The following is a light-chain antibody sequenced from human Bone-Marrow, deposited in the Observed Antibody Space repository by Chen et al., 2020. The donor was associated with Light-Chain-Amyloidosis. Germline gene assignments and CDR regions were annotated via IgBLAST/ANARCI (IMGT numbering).Light chain of an antibody. V-gene: IGKV1-9*01. CDR3: QHLNSYVMYT. J-gene: IGKJ2*01. CDR1: QGIGSY. CDR2: GAS. Sequence: DIQLTQSPSFLSASVGDRVRLTCRASQGIGSYLAWYQQKPGRAPKLLIYGASTLQSGVPSRFSGSGSGTEFTLTSSSLQPEDFATYFCQHLNSYVMYTFGQGTKLEIK.